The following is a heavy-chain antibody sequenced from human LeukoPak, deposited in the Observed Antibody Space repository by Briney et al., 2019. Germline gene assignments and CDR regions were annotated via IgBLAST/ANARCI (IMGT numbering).Heavy chain of an antibody. D-gene: IGHD3-22*01. CDR3: ARDTPLNYYYDSVDY. CDR1: GFTFSSYW. V-gene: IGHV3-7*01. CDR2: IKQDGSEK. Sequence: GGSLRLSCAASGFTFSSYWMSWVRQAPGKGLEWVANIKQDGSEKYYVDSVKGRFTISRDNAKNSLYLQMNSLRAEDTAVYYCARDTPLNYYYDSVDYWGQGTLVTVSS. J-gene: IGHJ4*02.